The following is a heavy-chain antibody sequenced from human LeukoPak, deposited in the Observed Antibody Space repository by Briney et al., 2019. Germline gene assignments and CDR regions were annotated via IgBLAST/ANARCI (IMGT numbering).Heavy chain of an antibody. Sequence: GGSLRLSCAASGFTFSSYGMHWVRQAPGRGLEWVAFIWDDGSNEYYGDSVKGRFTISRDDSKKTLYLQMNSLRADDTAVYYCARGSTYGDYDLDFDYWGQGTLVTVSA. CDR3: ARGSTYGDYDLDFDY. J-gene: IGHJ4*02. CDR2: IWDDGSNE. V-gene: IGHV3-33*01. D-gene: IGHD4-17*01. CDR1: GFTFSSYG.